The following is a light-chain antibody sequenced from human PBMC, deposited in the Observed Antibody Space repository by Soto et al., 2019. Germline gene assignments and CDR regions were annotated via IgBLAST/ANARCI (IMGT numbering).Light chain of an antibody. V-gene: IGLV2-8*01. CDR1: SSDVGGYNY. CDR3: SSYAGSNNPVI. Sequence: QSALTQPPSASGSPGQSVTISCTGTSSDVGGYNYVSWYQQHPGKAPKFLIFEVSRRPPGVPDRFSGSKSGNTASLTVSGLPVDDEADYYCSSYAGSNNPVIFGGGTKLTVL. CDR2: EVS. J-gene: IGLJ2*01.